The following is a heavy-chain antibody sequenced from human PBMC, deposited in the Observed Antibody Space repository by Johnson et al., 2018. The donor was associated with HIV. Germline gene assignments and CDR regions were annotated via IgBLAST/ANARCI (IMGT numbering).Heavy chain of an antibody. CDR2: ISYDGSNK. J-gene: IGHJ3*02. V-gene: IGHV3-30*03. D-gene: IGHD1-20*01. CDR3: ARETYNWAGGDAFDI. Sequence: QVQLVESGGGVVQPGRSLRLSCAASGFTFSSYGMHWVRQAPGKGLEWVAVISYDGSNKYYADSVKGRFTISRDNSKNTLYLQMNSLGAEDKAVYYCARETYNWAGGDAFDIWGQGTMVTVSS. CDR1: GFTFSSYG.